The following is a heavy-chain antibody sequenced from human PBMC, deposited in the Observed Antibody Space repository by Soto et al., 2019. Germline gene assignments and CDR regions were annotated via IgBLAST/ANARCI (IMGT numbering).Heavy chain of an antibody. CDR1: VFTFSSYA. CDR3: GQYDNDTAMAN. D-gene: IGHD5-18*01. Sequence: PGGSLRLSCAASVFTFSSYAMSWVRQAPGKGLEWVSAISGSGGSTYYADSVKGRFTISRDNSKNTLYLQWNSLRAEDTAVSYFGQYDNDTAMANWGQGTLVTVSS. CDR2: ISGSGGST. J-gene: IGHJ4*02. V-gene: IGHV3-23*01.